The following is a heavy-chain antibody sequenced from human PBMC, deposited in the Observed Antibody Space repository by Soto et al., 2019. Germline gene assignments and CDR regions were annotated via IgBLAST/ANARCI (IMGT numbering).Heavy chain of an antibody. CDR1: GYTFTSYA. CDR2: INAGNGNT. CDR3: ARRGYFSGGRCLDY. J-gene: IGHJ4*01. Sequence: QVQLVQSGAEVKKPGASVKVSCKASGYTFTSYAMHWVRQAPGQRLEWMGWINAGNGNTKYSQKFKGRVTINRDTSASTAYLELSSMRSEDTAVYYCARRGYFSGGRCLDYWGQGTLVTVSS. V-gene: IGHV1-3*01. D-gene: IGHD2-15*01.